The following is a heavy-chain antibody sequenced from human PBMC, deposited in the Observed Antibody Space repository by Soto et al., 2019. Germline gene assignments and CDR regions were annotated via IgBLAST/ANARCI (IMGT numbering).Heavy chain of an antibody. CDR3: ATSNWFDP. CDR2: IYYSGST. Sequence: QLQLQESGPGLVKPSETLSLTCTVSGGSISSRGYYWGWIRQPPGKGLEWIGTIYYSGSTYYNPSLKSRVTRSVATSKTQFSLKLSSVTAADAAVYYCATSNWFDPWGQGTLVTVSS. CDR1: GGSISSRGYY. V-gene: IGHV4-39*01. J-gene: IGHJ5*02.